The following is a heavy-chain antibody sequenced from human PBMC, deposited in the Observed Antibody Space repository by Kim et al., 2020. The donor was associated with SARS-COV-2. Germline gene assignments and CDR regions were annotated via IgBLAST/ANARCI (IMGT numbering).Heavy chain of an antibody. CDR2: ISSEGDKS. V-gene: IGHV3-23*01. CDR1: GFNFGDFA. J-gene: IGHJ4*03. CDR3: ARDADDYGDY. Sequence: GGSLRLSCAASGFNFGDFAFHWVRQAPGKGLEWASGISSEGDKSYYADSVKGRFTISRDNADNTLYLQLSSLRAEDTAVYYCARDADDYGDYR. D-gene: IGHD4-17*01.